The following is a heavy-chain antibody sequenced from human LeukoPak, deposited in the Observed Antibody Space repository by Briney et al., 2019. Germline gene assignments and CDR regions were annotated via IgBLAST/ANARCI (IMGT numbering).Heavy chain of an antibody. Sequence: SETLSLTCTVSGYSISSGYYWGWIRQPPGKGLEWIGSIYHSGSTYYNPSLKSRVTISVDTSKNQFSLKLSSVTAADTAVYYCARDCDFWSGYYGGGGDCWGQGTLVTVSS. CDR1: GYSISSGYY. CDR3: ARDCDFWSGYYGGGGDC. J-gene: IGHJ4*02. D-gene: IGHD3-3*01. V-gene: IGHV4-38-2*02. CDR2: IYHSGST.